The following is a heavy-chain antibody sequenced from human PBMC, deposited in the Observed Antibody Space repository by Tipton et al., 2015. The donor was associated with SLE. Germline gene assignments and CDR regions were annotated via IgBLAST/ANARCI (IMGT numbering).Heavy chain of an antibody. J-gene: IGHJ4*02. CDR3: ARHSPYPSSV. Sequence: LRLSCTVSGFSISTGRYWGWIRQPPGKGLEWIGSIYHTGSTWYNPSLRSRLTILIHMSTNQSSLALTSVTAADTAIYYCARHSPYPSSVWGQGTLVTVSS. CDR2: IYHTGST. V-gene: IGHV4-38-2*02. CDR1: GFSISTGRY. D-gene: IGHD2-2*02.